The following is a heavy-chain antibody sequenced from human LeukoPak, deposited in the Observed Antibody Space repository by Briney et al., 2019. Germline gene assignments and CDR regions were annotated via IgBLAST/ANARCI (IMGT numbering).Heavy chain of an antibody. CDR2: MHYDAGNK. CDR1: GFTFSAYD. V-gene: IGHV3-30*02. CDR3: AKEGHDAVGEYGAFDI. Sequence: GGSLRLSCAASGFTFSAYDMHWVRQAPGKGLEWVASMHYDAGNKYSAASVKGRFTISGDNSKNTLYLQMNSLRAEDTAVYYCAKEGHDAVGEYGAFDIWGQGTMVTVSS. D-gene: IGHD3-10*01. J-gene: IGHJ3*02.